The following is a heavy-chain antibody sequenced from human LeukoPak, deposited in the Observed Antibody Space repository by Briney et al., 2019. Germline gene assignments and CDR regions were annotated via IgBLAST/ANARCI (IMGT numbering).Heavy chain of an antibody. J-gene: IGHJ5*02. V-gene: IGHV1-46*01. CDR2: INPSGGST. CDR3: ARDVSLRFLNWFDP. CDR1: GYTFTSYY. Sequence: ASVKVSCKASGYTFTSYYMHWVRQAPGQGLEWMGIINPSGGSTSYAQKFQGRVTMTRDTSISTAYMELSRLRSDDTAVYYCARDVSLRFLNWFDPWGQGTLVTVPS. D-gene: IGHD3-3*01.